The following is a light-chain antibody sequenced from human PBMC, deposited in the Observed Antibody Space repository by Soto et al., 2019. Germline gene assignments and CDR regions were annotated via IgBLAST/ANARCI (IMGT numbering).Light chain of an antibody. Sequence: EIVLTQSPGTLSLSPGDRATLSCRASQSVNIYFAWYQQKPGQAPRLLIFNTSRRATGIPDRFSGSGSGTAFTLIISRLEPEDFAMYYCQQYGHPLHTFGQGTKLDIK. CDR1: QSVNIY. CDR2: NTS. V-gene: IGKV3-20*01. CDR3: QQYGHPLHT. J-gene: IGKJ2*01.